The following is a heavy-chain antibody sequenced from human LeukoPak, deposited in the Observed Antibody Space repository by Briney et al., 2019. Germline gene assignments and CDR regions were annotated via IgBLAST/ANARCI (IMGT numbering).Heavy chain of an antibody. Sequence: GGSLRLSCAASGFTFSSYSMNWVRQAPGKGLEWVSSISSSSSYIYYADSVKGRFTISRDNAKNSLYLQMNSLRAEDTAAYYCARGVVGATPYFDYWGQGTLVTVSS. J-gene: IGHJ4*02. CDR2: ISSSSSYI. CDR3: ARGVVGATPYFDY. V-gene: IGHV3-21*01. CDR1: GFTFSSYS. D-gene: IGHD1-26*01.